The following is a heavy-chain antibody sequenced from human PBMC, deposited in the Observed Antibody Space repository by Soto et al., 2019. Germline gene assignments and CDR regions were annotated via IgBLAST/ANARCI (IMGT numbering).Heavy chain of an antibody. CDR2: IYHIGRP. V-gene: IGHV4-31*03. D-gene: IGHD6-19*01. CDR3: VRDRALDSSGHWFDT. CDR1: GRSVTSGGYY. J-gene: IGHJ5*02. Sequence: QVQLQESGPRLVKPSQTLSLTCTVSGRSVTSGGYYWTWIRQHPGRGLEWIGYIYHIGRPSYNPSLESRVIISLDTSKNQFSLNLTAVTAADTAIYYCVRDRALDSSGHWFDTWGQGILVTVSS.